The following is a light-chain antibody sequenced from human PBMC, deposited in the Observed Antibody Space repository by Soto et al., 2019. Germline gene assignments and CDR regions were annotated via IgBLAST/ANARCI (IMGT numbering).Light chain of an antibody. CDR2: KAS. CDR3: QHYNSYSRT. V-gene: IGKV1-5*03. Sequence: DIQMTQSHSTLSAGIGDRVAITCRASDNIGPWVAWYQQKPGKAPKLLIYKASTLETGAPSRFAGSGSGTGFTLTITRLHPDDFATYYCQHYNSYSRTFGQGTKVDIK. CDR1: DNIGPW. J-gene: IGKJ1*01.